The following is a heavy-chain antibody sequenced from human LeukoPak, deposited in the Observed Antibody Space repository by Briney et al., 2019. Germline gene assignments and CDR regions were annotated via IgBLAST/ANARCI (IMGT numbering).Heavy chain of an antibody. Sequence: PSETLSLTCTVSGGSISSYYWSWLRQPPGKGLEWIGYIYYSGSTNYNPSLKSRVTISVDTSKNQFSLKLSSVTAADTAVYYCARGNDFWSGSFDLWGQGTLVTVSS. D-gene: IGHD3-3*01. V-gene: IGHV4-59*01. CDR1: GGSISSYY. CDR2: IYYSGST. CDR3: ARGNDFWSGSFDL. J-gene: IGHJ5*02.